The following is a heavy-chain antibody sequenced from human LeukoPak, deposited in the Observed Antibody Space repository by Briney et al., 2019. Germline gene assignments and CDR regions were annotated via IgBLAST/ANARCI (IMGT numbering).Heavy chain of an antibody. V-gene: IGHV3-48*03. CDR1: GFTFSSYE. Sequence: GGSLRLSCAASGFTFSSYEMNWVRQAPGKGLEWVSYISSSGSTIYYADSVKGRFTISRDNAKNSLYLQMNSLRAEDTAVYYCARNFHRRLYDSSGYYPYWGQGTLVTVSS. CDR2: ISSSGSTI. J-gene: IGHJ4*02. D-gene: IGHD3-22*01. CDR3: ARNFHRRLYDSSGYYPY.